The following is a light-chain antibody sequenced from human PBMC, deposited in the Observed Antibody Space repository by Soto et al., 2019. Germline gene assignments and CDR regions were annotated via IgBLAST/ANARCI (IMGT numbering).Light chain of an antibody. Sequence: QSVLTQPPSASGTPGQRVTISCSGSSSNIGSNAVNWYQQLPGTAPKLFIYSDNQRPSGVPDRVSGSKSATSASLAISGLQSDDEADYFCSVWDDSLNGPVFGGGTKVIVL. J-gene: IGLJ3*02. CDR2: SDN. V-gene: IGLV1-44*01. CDR1: SSNIGSNA. CDR3: SVWDDSLNGPV.